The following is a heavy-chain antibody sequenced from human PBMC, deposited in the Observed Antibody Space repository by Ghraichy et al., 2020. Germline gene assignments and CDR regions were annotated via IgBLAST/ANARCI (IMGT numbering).Heavy chain of an antibody. CDR2: IYYRGNT. Sequence: SETLSLTCSVSGGCVSSGAHYWSWIRQPPGKGLEWVAFIYYRGNTNYNPSLKSRVTISLDTSKNQFSLNLRSVTAADTAVYYCARIYGHFDYWGQGTLVTVSS. D-gene: IGHD3-10*01. J-gene: IGHJ4*02. V-gene: IGHV4-61*08. CDR1: GGCVSSGAHY. CDR3: ARIYGHFDY.